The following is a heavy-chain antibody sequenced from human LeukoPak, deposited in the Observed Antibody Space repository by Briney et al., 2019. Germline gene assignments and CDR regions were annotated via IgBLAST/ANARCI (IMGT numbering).Heavy chain of an antibody. Sequence: SVKVSCKASGGTFSSYAISWVRQAPGQGLEWMGGIIPIFGTANYAQKFQGRVTITRDTSASTAYMELSSLRSEDTAVYYCARAHRNYYGMDVWGQGTTVTVSS. D-gene: IGHD1-26*01. V-gene: IGHV1-69*05. CDR1: GGTFSSYA. CDR2: IIPIFGTA. J-gene: IGHJ6*02. CDR3: ARAHRNYYGMDV.